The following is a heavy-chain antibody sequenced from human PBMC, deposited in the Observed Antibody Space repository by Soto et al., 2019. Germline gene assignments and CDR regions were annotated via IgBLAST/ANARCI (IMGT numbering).Heavy chain of an antibody. V-gene: IGHV3-23*01. J-gene: IGHJ4*02. Sequence: GSLRLSCAASGFTFSSYAMSWVRQAPGKGLEWVSAISGSGGSTYYADSVKGRFTISRDNSKNTLYLQMNSLRAEDTAVYYCAKDLVVEPAAALFFWGQGTLVTVSS. CDR3: AKDLVVEPAAALFF. CDR2: ISGSGGST. D-gene: IGHD2-2*01. CDR1: GFTFSSYA.